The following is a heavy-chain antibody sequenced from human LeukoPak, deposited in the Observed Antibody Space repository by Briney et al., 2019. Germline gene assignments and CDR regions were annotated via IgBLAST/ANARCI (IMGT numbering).Heavy chain of an antibody. Sequence: GSSVKVSCKXSGGYISGYAINWVRQAPGQGLEWMGRIIPVFRRGNYAQKFQGRVTIMTDESMSTVYMEVSSLRSEDTAKYYCVRGALRYFDWSAGGDDSFDIWGQGTVVTVSS. V-gene: IGHV1-69*05. D-gene: IGHD3-9*01. CDR1: GGYISGYA. CDR3: VRGALRYFDWSAGGDDSFDI. CDR2: IIPVFRRG. J-gene: IGHJ3*02.